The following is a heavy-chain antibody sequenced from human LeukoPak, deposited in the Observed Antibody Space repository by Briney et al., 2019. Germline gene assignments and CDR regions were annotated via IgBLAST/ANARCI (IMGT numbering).Heavy chain of an antibody. CDR3: ARGPGVYGDY. J-gene: IGHJ4*02. D-gene: IGHD5/OR15-5a*01. V-gene: IGHV3-21*01. CDR2: ISSSSSYI. CDR1: GFTFSSYS. Sequence: GGSLRLSCAASGFTFSSYSMNWVRQAPGKGLEWVSSISSSSSYIYYADSVKGRFTISRDNAKNALYLKMNSLRAEDTAVYYCARGPGVYGDYWGQGTLVTVSS.